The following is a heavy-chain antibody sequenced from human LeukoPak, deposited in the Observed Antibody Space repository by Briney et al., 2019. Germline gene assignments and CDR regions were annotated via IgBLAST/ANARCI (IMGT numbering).Heavy chain of an antibody. CDR1: GGSISSSSYY. J-gene: IGHJ5*02. D-gene: IGHD5-12*01. V-gene: IGHV4-39*01. Sequence: PSETLSLTCTVSGGSISSSSYYWGWIRQPPGKGLEWIGSIYYSGSTYYNPSLKSRVTISVDTSKNQFSLKLSSVTAADTAVYYCASIVATTGGWFAPWGQGTLVTVSS. CDR3: ASIVATTGGWFAP. CDR2: IYYSGST.